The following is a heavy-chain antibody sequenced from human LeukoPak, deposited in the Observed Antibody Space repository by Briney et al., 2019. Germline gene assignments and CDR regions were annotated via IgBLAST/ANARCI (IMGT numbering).Heavy chain of an antibody. CDR3: ARGGSYYYYYMDV. Sequence: GGSLRLSCAASGFTFSSYSMNWVRQAPGKGLEWVSGINWNGGSTGYADSVKGRFTISRDNAKNSLSLQMNSLRVEDTALYYCARGGSYYYYYMDVWGKGTTVTISS. D-gene: IGHD1-26*01. CDR2: INWNGGST. V-gene: IGHV3-20*04. CDR1: GFTFSSYS. J-gene: IGHJ6*03.